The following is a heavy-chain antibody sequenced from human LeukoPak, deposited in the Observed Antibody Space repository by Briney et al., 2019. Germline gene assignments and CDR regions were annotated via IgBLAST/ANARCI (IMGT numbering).Heavy chain of an antibody. CDR2: IIPIFGTA. CDR1: GGTFSSYA. D-gene: IGHD3-22*01. CDR3: ARGMSSGYYNDGSFDY. V-gene: IGHV1-69*05. Sequence: SVKVSCKASGGTFSSYAISWVRQAPGQGLEWMGGIIPIFGTANYAQKFQGRVTITTDESTSTAYMELSSLRSEDTAVYYCARGMSSGYYNDGSFDYWGQGTLVTVSS. J-gene: IGHJ4*02.